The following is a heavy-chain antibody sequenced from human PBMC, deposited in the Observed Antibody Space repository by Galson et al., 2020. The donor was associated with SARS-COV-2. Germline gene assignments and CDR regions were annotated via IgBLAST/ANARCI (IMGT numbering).Heavy chain of an antibody. D-gene: IGHD5-12*01. CDR1: GFIFSNDA. J-gene: IGHJ4*02. CDR3: ARDEDGYNDF. V-gene: IGHV3-7*01. Sequence: GESLKISCAASGFIFSNDAMRWVRQAPGKGLEWVANIKQDGTDRYYVDSVKGRFTISSDYGQNSVYLQMNNLRADDTAVYYCARDEDGYNDFWGQGTLVAVSS. CDR2: IKQDGTDR.